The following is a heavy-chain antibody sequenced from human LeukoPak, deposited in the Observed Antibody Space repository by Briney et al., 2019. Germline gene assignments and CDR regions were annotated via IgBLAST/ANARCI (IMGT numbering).Heavy chain of an antibody. CDR2: ISSSSSYI. CDR3: ASLGGTVTRAEYFFDY. J-gene: IGHJ4*02. D-gene: IGHD4-17*01. V-gene: IGHV3-21*01. Sequence: PGGSLRLSCAASGFTFSSYSMNWVRQAPGKGLEWVSSISSSSSYIYYADSVKGRFTISRDNSKNTLYLQMNSLRAEDTAVYYCASLGGTVTRAEYFFDYWGQGVLVTVSS. CDR1: GFTFSSYS.